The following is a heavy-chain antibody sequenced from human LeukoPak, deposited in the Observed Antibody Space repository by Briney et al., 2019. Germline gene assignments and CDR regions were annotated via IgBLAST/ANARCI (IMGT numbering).Heavy chain of an antibody. CDR2: IYYTGST. Sequence: SETLSLTCTVSGGSISGYYGSWIRQSPGKGLEWMGYIYYTGSTNYIPSLKSRVTISVDTFQNQLSLKLTSVTAADTAVYHCARYLTLRAYTVDYYWGQGSLVTVSS. CDR1: GGSISGYY. CDR3: ARYLTLRAYTVDYY. J-gene: IGHJ4*02. D-gene: IGHD5/OR15-5a*01. V-gene: IGHV4-59*08.